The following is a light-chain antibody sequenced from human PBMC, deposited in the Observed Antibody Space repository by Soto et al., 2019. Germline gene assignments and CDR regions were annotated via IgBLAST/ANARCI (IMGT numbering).Light chain of an antibody. Sequence: QSALTQPASVSGSPGQSITISCTGTSSDIGTYKYVSWYQQHPGKAPKLIIYEVTNRPSGVSNRFSGSKSGNTASRTISGLQAEDEADYYCSSYTISSALLLFGGGTKLTVL. V-gene: IGLV2-14*01. CDR3: SSYTISSALLL. J-gene: IGLJ3*02. CDR1: SSDIGTYKY. CDR2: EVT.